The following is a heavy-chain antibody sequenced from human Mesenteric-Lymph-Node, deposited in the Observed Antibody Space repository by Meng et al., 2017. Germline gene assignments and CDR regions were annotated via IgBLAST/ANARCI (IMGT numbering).Heavy chain of an antibody. CDR3: ARKDIVVVVAAFDI. Sequence: ASVKVSCKASGYSFTSYDINWARQATGQGLEWLGWMNPNSGNRGYAQKFQDRVTLTSDTSINTAYMELSSLRSEDTAVYYCARKDIVVVVAAFDIWGQGTMVTVSS. J-gene: IGHJ3*02. D-gene: IGHD2-15*01. CDR1: GYSFTSYD. CDR2: MNPNSGNR. V-gene: IGHV1-8*01.